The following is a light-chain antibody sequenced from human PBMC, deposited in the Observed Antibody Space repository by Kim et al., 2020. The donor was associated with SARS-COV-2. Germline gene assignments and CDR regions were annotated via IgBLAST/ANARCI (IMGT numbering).Light chain of an antibody. Sequence: SVKLTCTLSSGNSSDAIAWHQQQPEKGPRYLMKLNSDGSHSKGDGIPDRFSGSSSGAERYLTISSLQAEDEADYYCQTWGTGIWVFGGGTQLTVL. CDR3: QTWGTGIWV. V-gene: IGLV4-69*01. CDR1: SGNSSDA. CDR2: LNSDGSH. J-gene: IGLJ3*02.